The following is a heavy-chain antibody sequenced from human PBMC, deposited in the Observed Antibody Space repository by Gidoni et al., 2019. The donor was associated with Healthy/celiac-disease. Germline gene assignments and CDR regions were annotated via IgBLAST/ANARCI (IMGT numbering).Heavy chain of an antibody. J-gene: IGHJ6*02. CDR1: GGSISSSNW. CDR3: ARVGKSGSNYYYYGMDV. Sequence: QVQLQESGPGLVKPSGTLSLTCAVSGGSISSSNWGSWVRQPPGKGLEWIGEIYHSGSTNYNPSLKSRVTISVDKSKNQFSLKLSSVTAADTAVYYCARVGKSGSNYYYYGMDVWGQGTTVTVSS. CDR2: IYHSGST. D-gene: IGHD1-26*01. V-gene: IGHV4-4*02.